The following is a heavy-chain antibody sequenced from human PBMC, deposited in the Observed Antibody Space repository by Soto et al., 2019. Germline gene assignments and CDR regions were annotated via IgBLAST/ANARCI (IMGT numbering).Heavy chain of an antibody. J-gene: IGHJ4*02. CDR2: IYHSGST. D-gene: IGHD4-17*01. CDR3: ARGMTTVTTYDY. CDR1: GGSISSGGYS. Sequence: QLQLQESGSGLVKPSQTLSLTCAVSGGSISSGGYSWSWIRQPPGKGLEWIGYIYHSGSTYYNPSLKRRVXXXVXXAKNPFSLKLSSVTAADTAVYYCARGMTTVTTYDYWGQGTLVTVSS. V-gene: IGHV4-30-2*01.